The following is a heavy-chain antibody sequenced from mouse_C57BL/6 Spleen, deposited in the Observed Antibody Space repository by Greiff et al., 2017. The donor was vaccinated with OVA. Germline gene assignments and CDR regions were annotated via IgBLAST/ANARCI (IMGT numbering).Heavy chain of an antibody. CDR3: ARGTLDY. CDR1: FYTFTSYW. CDR2: IDPSDSYT. J-gene: IGHJ2*01. V-gene: IGHV1-69*01. Sequence: GQLQQPGAELVMPGASVKLSFNSTFYTFTSYWMHWVKQRPGQGLEWIGEIDPSDSYTNYNQKFKGKSTLTVDKSSSTAYMQLSSLTSEDSAVYYCARGTLDYWGQGTTLTVSS. D-gene: IGHD3-3*01.